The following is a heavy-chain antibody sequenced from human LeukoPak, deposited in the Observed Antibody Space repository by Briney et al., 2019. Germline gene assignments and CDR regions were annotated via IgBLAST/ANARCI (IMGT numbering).Heavy chain of an antibody. J-gene: IGHJ4*02. Sequence: PSETLSLTCTVSGGSISSGGYYWSWIRQHPGKGLEWIGYIYYSGSTYYNPSLKSRVTISVDTSKNQFSLKLSSVTAADTAVYYCARVFGLESGSYYAPWYFDHWGQGTLVTVSS. D-gene: IGHD3-10*01. CDR2: IYYSGST. V-gene: IGHV4-31*03. CDR1: GGSISSGGYY. CDR3: ARVFGLESGSYYAPWYFDH.